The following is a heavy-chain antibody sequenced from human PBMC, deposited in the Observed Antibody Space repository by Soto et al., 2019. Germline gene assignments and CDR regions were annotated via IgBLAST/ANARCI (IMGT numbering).Heavy chain of an antibody. CDR3: ARHYCSSTSFYPVYYYYYGMDV. J-gene: IGHJ6*02. Sequence: GESLKISCKGSGYSFTSYWIGWVRQMPGKGLEWMGIIYPGDSDTRYSPSFQGQVTISADKSISTAYLQWSSLKASDTAMYYCARHYCSSTSFYPVYYYYYGMDVWGQATTLTVS. V-gene: IGHV5-51*01. CDR1: GYSFTSYW. D-gene: IGHD2-2*01. CDR2: IYPGDSDT.